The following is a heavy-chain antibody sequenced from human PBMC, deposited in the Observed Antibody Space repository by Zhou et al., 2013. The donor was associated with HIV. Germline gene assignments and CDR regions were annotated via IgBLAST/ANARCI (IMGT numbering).Heavy chain of an antibody. CDR2: MNPNSGKT. CDR1: GYSFLTYD. V-gene: IGHV1-8*01. CDR3: ARGYAFDP. Sequence: QVQLVQSGPEVKKPGASVKVSCWTSGYSFLTYDVNWVRQVAGQGFEWLGWMNPNSGKTVYAEKFQGRVIVTSETSTTTAYLELSSLTYEDTAVYFCARGYAFDPWGQGTLVTVSS. J-gene: IGHJ5*02. D-gene: IGHD3-16*01.